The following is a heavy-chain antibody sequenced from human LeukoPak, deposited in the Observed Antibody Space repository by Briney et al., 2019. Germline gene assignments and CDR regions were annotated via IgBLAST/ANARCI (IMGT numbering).Heavy chain of an antibody. J-gene: IGHJ4*02. V-gene: IGHV4-38-2*02. CDR1: GYSISSGYY. D-gene: IGHD2-2*01. CDR3: ARGLYCSSTSCYLTAFFDY. CDR2: IYHSGST. Sequence: PSETLSLTCTVSGYSISSGYYWGWIRQPPGKGLEWIGSIYHSGSTYYNPSLKSRVTISVDTSKNQFSLKLSSVTAADTAVYYCARGLYCSSTSCYLTAFFDYWGQGTLVTVSS.